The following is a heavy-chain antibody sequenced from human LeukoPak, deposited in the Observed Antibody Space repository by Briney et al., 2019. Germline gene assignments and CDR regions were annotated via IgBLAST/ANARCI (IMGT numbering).Heavy chain of an antibody. D-gene: IGHD2-15*01. CDR3: ARGPYCSGGSCYSGDQGTLYYFDY. CDR2: IYYSGST. V-gene: IGHV4-39*01. Sequence: PSETLSLTCTVSGGSISSSSYYWGWIRQPPGKGLEWIGSIYYSGSTYYNPSLKSRVTISVDTSKNQFSLKLSSVTAADTAVYYCARGPYCSGGSCYSGDQGTLYYFDYWGQGTLVTVSS. J-gene: IGHJ4*02. CDR1: GGSISSSSYY.